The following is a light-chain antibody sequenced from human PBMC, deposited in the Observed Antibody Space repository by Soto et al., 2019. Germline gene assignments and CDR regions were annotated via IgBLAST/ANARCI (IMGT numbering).Light chain of an antibody. CDR3: SSYTSSSTWV. V-gene: IGLV2-14*01. CDR1: SSDVGGYNY. J-gene: IGLJ3*02. CDR2: EVS. Sequence: QSALTQPASGSGSPGQSITISCTGTSSDVGGYNYVSWYQQHPGKVPKLMIYEVSNRPSGVSNRFSGSKSGNTASLTISGLQAEDEADYYCSSYTSSSTWVFGGGTKLTLL.